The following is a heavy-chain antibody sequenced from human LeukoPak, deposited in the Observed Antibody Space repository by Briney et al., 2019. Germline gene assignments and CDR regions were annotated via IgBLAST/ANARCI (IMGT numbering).Heavy chain of an antibody. CDR3: TTGNIVVVPAARNRGSPAFDI. D-gene: IGHD2-2*01. J-gene: IGHJ3*02. Sequence: GGSLRLSCAASGFTFSSYWMSWVRQAPGKGLEWVGRIKSKTDDGTTDYAAPVKGRFTISRDDSKNTLYLQMNSLKTEDTAVYYCTTGNIVVVPAARNRGSPAFDIWGQGTMVTVSS. CDR2: IKSKTDDGTT. CDR1: GFTFSSYW. V-gene: IGHV3-15*01.